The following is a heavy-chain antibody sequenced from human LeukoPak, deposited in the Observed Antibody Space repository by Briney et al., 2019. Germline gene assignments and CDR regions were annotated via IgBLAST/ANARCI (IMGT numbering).Heavy chain of an antibody. Sequence: SVKVSCKASGSTFSSYAITWVRQAPGQGLEWMGGIIPIFGKANYAQKFQGRVTITADKSTSTAYMDLSSLRSEDTAVYYCARGRSYYYFYMDVWGRGTTVTVSS. V-gene: IGHV1-69*06. CDR3: ARGRSYYYFYMDV. CDR2: IIPIFGKA. CDR1: GSTFSSYA. J-gene: IGHJ6*03.